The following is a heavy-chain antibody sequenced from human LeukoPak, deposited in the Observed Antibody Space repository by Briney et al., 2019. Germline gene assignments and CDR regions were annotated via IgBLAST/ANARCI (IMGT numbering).Heavy chain of an antibody. V-gene: IGHV3-30-3*01. CDR1: GFTFSSYA. Sequence: PGRSLRLSCAASGFTFSSYAMHWVRQAPGKGLEWVAVISYDGSNKYYADSVKGRFTISRDNSKNTLYLQMNSLRAEDTAVYYCARRYSSSWYLSSLDYWGQGTLVTVSS. J-gene: IGHJ4*02. CDR2: ISYDGSNK. D-gene: IGHD6-13*01. CDR3: ARRYSSSWYLSSLDY.